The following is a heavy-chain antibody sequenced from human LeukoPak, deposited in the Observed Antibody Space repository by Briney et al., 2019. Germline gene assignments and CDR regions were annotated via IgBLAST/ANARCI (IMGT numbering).Heavy chain of an antibody. J-gene: IGHJ4*02. CDR2: IYYRGST. Sequence: SETLSLTCAVSGGSISSYYWNWIRQPPGKGLEWIGYIYYRGSTSYNPSLKSRVTISVDTSKNQFSLKLSSVTAADTAAYYCARDLAGAGFFDFWGQGTLVTVSS. CDR3: ARDLAGAGFFDF. CDR1: GGSISSYY. V-gene: IGHV4-59*01. D-gene: IGHD6-19*01.